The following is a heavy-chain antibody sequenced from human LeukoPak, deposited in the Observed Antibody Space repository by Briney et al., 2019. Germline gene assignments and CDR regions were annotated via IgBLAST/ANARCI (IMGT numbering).Heavy chain of an antibody. CDR1: GFTVSSNY. J-gene: IGHJ4*02. D-gene: IGHD3-22*01. CDR3: AKENQYDSSGYYYGPADY. Sequence: GGSLRLSCAASGFTVSSNYMSWVRQAPGKGLEWVSVIYSDGRTYYADSVKGRFTISRDNSKSTLYLQMNSLRVEDTAIYYCAKENQYDSSGYYYGPADYWGQGTLVTVSS. CDR2: IYSDGRT. V-gene: IGHV3-53*01.